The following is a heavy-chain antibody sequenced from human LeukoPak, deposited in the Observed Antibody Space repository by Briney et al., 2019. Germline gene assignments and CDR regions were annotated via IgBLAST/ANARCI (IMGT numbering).Heavy chain of an antibody. CDR3: ARDNVDTAMVTSPDYSYFDY. J-gene: IGHJ4*02. CDR2: ISYDGSNK. Sequence: QAGRSLRLSCAASGFTFSSYAMHWVSQAPGKGLEWVAVISYDGSNKYYADSVKGRFTISRDNSKNTLYLQMNSLRAEDTAVYYCARDNVDTAMVTSPDYSYFDYWGQGTLVTVSS. D-gene: IGHD5-18*01. CDR1: GFTFSSYA. V-gene: IGHV3-30-3*01.